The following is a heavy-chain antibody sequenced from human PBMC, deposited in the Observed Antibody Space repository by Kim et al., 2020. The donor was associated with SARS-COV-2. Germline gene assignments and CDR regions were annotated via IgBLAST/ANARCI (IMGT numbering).Heavy chain of an antibody. CDR3: ARTGYYFDY. Sequence: GSTNSNPSLKSRVTMSVDTSKNQFSLKLSSVTAADTAVYYCARTGYYFDYWGQGTLVTVSS. J-gene: IGHJ4*02. CDR2: GST. V-gene: IGHV4-4*07.